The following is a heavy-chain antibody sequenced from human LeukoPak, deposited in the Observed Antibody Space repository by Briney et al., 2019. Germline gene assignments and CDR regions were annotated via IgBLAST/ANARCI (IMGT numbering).Heavy chain of an antibody. CDR1: GGSISSYY. CDR2: IYYSGST. J-gene: IGHJ5*02. Sequence: SETLSLTCTVSGGSISSYYWSWIRQPPGKGLEWIGYIYYSGSTNYNPSLKSRVTISVDTSKNQFSLKLSSVTAADTAVYYCARLFPTMVRGVNNWFDPWGQGTLVTVSS. CDR3: ARLFPTMVRGVNNWFDP. V-gene: IGHV4-59*08. D-gene: IGHD3-10*01.